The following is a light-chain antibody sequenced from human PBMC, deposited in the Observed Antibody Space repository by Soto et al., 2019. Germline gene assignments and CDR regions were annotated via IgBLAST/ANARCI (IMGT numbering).Light chain of an antibody. J-gene: IGKJ5*01. Sequence: EIVMTQSPATLSVSPGERATLSCRASQSVSSNLAWYQQKPGQAPRVLIYAASTRATGTPARFSGSGSGTDFSLTISSLEPEDFAVYYRQQRNSWPPTFTFGQGTRLEI. CDR1: QSVSSN. V-gene: IGKV3-15*01. CDR2: AAS. CDR3: QQRNSWPPTFT.